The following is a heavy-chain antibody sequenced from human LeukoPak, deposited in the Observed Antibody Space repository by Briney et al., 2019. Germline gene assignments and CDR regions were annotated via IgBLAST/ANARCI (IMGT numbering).Heavy chain of an antibody. J-gene: IGHJ4*02. CDR3: ATKSIVGATWWIFDY. V-gene: IGHV1-24*01. D-gene: IGHD1-26*01. CDR2: FDPEDGET. CDR1: GYTLTELS. Sequence: ASVKVSCKVSGYTLTELSMHWVRQAPGKGLEGMGGFDPEDGETIYAQKFQGRVTMTEDTSTDTAYMELSSLRSEDTAVYYCATKSIVGATWWIFDYWGQGTLVTVSS.